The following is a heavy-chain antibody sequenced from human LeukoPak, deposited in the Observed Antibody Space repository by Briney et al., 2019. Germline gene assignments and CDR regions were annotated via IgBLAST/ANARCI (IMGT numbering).Heavy chain of an antibody. Sequence: GGSLRLSCAASGFTFSDYYMSWIRQAPGKGLEWVAVISYDGSNKYYADSVKGRFTISRDNSKNTLYLQMNSLRAEDTASYYCARSPPYDSSGYYSANFDYWGQGTLVTVSS. J-gene: IGHJ4*02. D-gene: IGHD3-22*01. V-gene: IGHV3-30*03. CDR1: GFTFSDYY. CDR3: ARSPPYDSSGYYSANFDY. CDR2: ISYDGSNK.